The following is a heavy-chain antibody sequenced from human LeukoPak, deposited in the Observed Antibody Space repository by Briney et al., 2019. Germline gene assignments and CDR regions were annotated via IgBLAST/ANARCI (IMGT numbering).Heavy chain of an antibody. CDR1: GHTFTSYG. CDR3: ARGYGSGPGKVAVGIDI. CDR2: ISAYNGNT. J-gene: IGHJ3*02. Sequence: ASVKVSCKASGHTFTSYGISWVRQAPGQGLEWMGWISAYNGNTNYAQKLQGRVTMTTDTSTSTAYMELRSLRSDDTAVYYCARGYGSGPGKVAVGIDIWGQGTMVTVSS. V-gene: IGHV1-18*01. D-gene: IGHD3-10*01.